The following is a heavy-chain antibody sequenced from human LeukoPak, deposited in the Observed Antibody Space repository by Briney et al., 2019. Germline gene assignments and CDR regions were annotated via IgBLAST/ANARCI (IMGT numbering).Heavy chain of an antibody. D-gene: IGHD3-10*01. CDR1: GGSFSGYY. CDR2: INHSGST. Sequence: SETLSLTCAVYGGSFSGYYWSWIRQPPGKGLEWIGEINHSGSTNYNPSLKSRVTISVDTSKNQFSLKLSSVTAADTAVYYCARHWVRGVIDYWGQGTLVTVSS. CDR3: ARHWVRGVIDY. V-gene: IGHV4-34*01. J-gene: IGHJ4*02.